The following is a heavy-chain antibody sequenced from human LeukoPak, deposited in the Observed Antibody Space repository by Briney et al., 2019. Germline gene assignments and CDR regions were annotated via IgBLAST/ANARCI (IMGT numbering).Heavy chain of an antibody. CDR1: GGSISSGDYY. D-gene: IGHD7-27*01. J-gene: IGHJ4*02. V-gene: IGHV4-30-2*01. CDR3: ARTPPGEGYFDY. CDR2: IYHSGST. Sequence: KTSETLSLTCTVSGGSISSGDYYWSWIRQPPGKGLEWIGYIYHSGSTYYNPSLKSRVTISVDRSKNQFSLKLSSVTAADTAVYYCARTPPGEGYFDYWGQGTLVTVSS.